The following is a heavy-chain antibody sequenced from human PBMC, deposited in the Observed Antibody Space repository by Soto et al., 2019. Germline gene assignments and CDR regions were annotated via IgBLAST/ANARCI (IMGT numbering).Heavy chain of an antibody. CDR1: GYTFTSYY. V-gene: IGHV1-46*01. D-gene: IGHD5-12*01. Sequence: QVQLVQSGAEVKKPGASVKVSCKASGYTFTSYYMHWVRQAPGQGLEWMGIINPSGGSTSYAQQFQGRVTMTRDTSTSTVYMELSSLRSEDTAVYYCARESYGDGYNYVSYFDYLVQGTLVTVSS. J-gene: IGHJ4*02. CDR2: INPSGGST. CDR3: ARESYGDGYNYVSYFDY.